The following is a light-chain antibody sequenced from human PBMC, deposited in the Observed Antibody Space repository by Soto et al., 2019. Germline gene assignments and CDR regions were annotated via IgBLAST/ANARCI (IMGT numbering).Light chain of an antibody. V-gene: IGKV3-20*01. CDR1: QSVSSNY. Sequence: EIVLTHSPGTLSLSPGERATLSCRASQSVSSNYLAWYQQKPGQSPRLLIYGASNRATDIPDRFSGSGSGTDFTLTISRLEPEDFAVYYCQKYGNSPYTFGQGTKLEIK. CDR2: GAS. J-gene: IGKJ2*01. CDR3: QKYGNSPYT.